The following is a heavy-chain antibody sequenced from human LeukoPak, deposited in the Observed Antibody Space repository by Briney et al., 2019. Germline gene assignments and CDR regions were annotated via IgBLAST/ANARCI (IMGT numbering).Heavy chain of an antibody. V-gene: IGHV4-39*01. CDR2: IYYSGST. Sequence: SETLSLTCTVSGGSLSSSSYYWGWIRQPPGKGLEWIGSIYYSGSTYYNPPLRSRVTISVDTSKNQFSLKLSSVTAADTAVYYCGRYNYGDYANWFDPWGQGTLVTVSS. CDR3: GRYNYGDYANWFDP. D-gene: IGHD4-17*01. CDR1: GGSLSSSSYY. J-gene: IGHJ5*02.